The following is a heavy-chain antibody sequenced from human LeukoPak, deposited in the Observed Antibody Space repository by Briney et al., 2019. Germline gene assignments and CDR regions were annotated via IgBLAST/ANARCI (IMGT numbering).Heavy chain of an antibody. D-gene: IGHD2-15*01. V-gene: IGHV3-23*01. Sequence: GGSLRLSCAASGFTFSSYAMSWVRQAPGKGLEWVSAISGSGGSTYYADSVKGRFTISRDNSKNTLYLQMNSLRAEDTAVYYCAKWPHLGYCSGGSCYSSRGWGQGAMVTVSS. CDR3: AKWPHLGYCSGGSCYSSRG. CDR1: GFTFSSYA. CDR2: ISGSGGST. J-gene: IGHJ3*01.